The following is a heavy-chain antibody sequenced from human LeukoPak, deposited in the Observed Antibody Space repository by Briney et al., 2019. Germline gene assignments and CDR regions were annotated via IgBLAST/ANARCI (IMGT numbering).Heavy chain of an antibody. Sequence: LSLTCAVYGGSFSGYYWSWIRQAPGKGLEWVSYISSSGSTIYYADSVKGRFTISRDNAKNSLYLQMNSLRAEDTAVYYCAREEGSGSYRYYWGQGTLVTVSS. CDR1: GGSFSGYY. D-gene: IGHD3-10*01. CDR3: AREEGSGSYRYY. V-gene: IGHV3-11*01. J-gene: IGHJ4*02. CDR2: ISSSGSTI.